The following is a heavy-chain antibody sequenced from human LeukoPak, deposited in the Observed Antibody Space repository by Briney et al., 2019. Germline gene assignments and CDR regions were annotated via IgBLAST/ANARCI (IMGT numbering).Heavy chain of an antibody. CDR2: IYYSGST. V-gene: IGHV4-59*01. D-gene: IGHD3-22*01. CDR3: ARNSYYYDSSGYYYYYYYYMDV. J-gene: IGHJ6*03. Sequence: SETLSLTCTVSGGSISSYYWSWIRQPPGKGLGWIGYIYYSGSTNYNPSLKSRVTISVDTSKNQFSLKLSSVTAADMAVYYCARNSYYYDSSGYYYYYYYYMDVWGKGTTVTISS. CDR1: GGSISSYY.